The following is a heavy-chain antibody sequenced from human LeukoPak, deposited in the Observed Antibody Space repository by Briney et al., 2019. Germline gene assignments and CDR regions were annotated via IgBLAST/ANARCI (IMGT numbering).Heavy chain of an antibody. CDR2: INHSGST. J-gene: IGHJ4*02. D-gene: IGHD3-10*01. V-gene: IGHV4-34*01. CDR1: GGSFSGYY. Sequence: KSSETLSLTCAVYGGSFSGYYWSWIRQPPGKGLEWIGEINHSGSTNYNPSLKSRVTISVDRSKNQFSLKLSSVTAADTAVYYCARGVRGAYYFDYWGQGTLVTVSS. CDR3: ARGVRGAYYFDY.